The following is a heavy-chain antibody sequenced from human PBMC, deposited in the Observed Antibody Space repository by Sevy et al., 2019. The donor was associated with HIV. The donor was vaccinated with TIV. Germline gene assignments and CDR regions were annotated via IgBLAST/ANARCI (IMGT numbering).Heavy chain of an antibody. J-gene: IGHJ6*02. CDR1: GFTFSSHW. Sequence: GEALKISCAVSGFTFSSHWMFWVRQAPGKGLVWVSHINSHGTITNYADSVKGRFAISRDNTKNTIYLQMNSLRAEDTAVYYCARGQLLQFLEWPSYGLVVWGQGTTVTVSS. D-gene: IGHD3-3*01. CDR3: ARGQLLQFLEWPSYGLVV. V-gene: IGHV3-74*01. CDR2: INSHGTIT.